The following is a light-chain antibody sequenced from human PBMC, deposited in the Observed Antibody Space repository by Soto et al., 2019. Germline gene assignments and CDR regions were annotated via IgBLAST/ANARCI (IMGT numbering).Light chain of an antibody. CDR3: CSYAGSYYV. CDR1: SSDVGGYNY. V-gene: IGLV2-11*01. Sequence: QSVLTQPRSVSGSPGQSVTISCTRVSSDVGGYNYVSWYQQHPGKAPKLMIYDVSKRPSGVPDRFSGSKSGNTASLTISGLQAEAEADYYCCSYAGSYYVFGTGTKLTVL. CDR2: DVS. J-gene: IGLJ1*01.